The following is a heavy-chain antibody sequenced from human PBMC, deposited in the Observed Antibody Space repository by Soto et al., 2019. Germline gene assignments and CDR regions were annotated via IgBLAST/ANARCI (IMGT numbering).Heavy chain of an antibody. D-gene: IGHD2-8*01. CDR3: ARAARRYCTNGVCWGGYFDY. V-gene: IGHV1-18*04. Sequence: QVQLVQSGAEVKKPGASVKVSCKASGYTFTSYGISWVRQAPGQGLEWMGWISAYNGNTNYAQKLQGRVTMTTDTSTSTAYMEVRSLRTEDTAVYYCARAARRYCTNGVCWGGYFDYWGQGTLVTVSS. J-gene: IGHJ4*02. CDR1: GYTFTSYG. CDR2: ISAYNGNT.